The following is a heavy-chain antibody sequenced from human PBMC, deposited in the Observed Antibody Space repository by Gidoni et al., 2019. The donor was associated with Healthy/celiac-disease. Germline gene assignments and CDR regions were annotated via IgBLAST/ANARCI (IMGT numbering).Heavy chain of an antibody. D-gene: IGHD3-3*01. CDR2: IYYSGST. Sequence: HLQLQASAPGLVTPSETLSLTSTVSGGSISSSSYYWGWIRQPPGKGLEWIGSIYYSGSTYYNPSLKSRVTISVDTSKNQFSLKLSSVTAADTAVYYCARREGDFWSGCSNFDYWGQGTLVTVSS. V-gene: IGHV4-39*01. CDR1: GGSISSSSYY. CDR3: ARREGDFWSGCSNFDY. J-gene: IGHJ4*02.